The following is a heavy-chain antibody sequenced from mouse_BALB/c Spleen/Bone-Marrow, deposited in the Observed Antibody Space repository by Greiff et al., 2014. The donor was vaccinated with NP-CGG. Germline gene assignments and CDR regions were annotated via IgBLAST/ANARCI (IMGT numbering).Heavy chain of an antibody. Sequence: EVQLQQSGGGLVQPGGSRKLSCAASGFTFGSFGMHWVRQAPEKGLEWVAYISSGSTAICYADTVKGRFTISRDNPKNTLFLQMTSLRSEDTAMYYCARGGNWDDFDVWGAGTTVTVSS. V-gene: IGHV5-17*02. CDR3: ARGGNWDDFDV. CDR1: GFTFGSFG. D-gene: IGHD4-1*01. J-gene: IGHJ1*01. CDR2: ISSGSTAI.